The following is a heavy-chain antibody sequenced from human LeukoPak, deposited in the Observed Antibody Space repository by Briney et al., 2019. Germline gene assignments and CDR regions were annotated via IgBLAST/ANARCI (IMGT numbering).Heavy chain of an antibody. CDR1: GFTFSSYA. J-gene: IGHJ4*02. V-gene: IGHV3-30-3*01. CDR3: ARDLAPYYDSSGPYFDY. Sequence: GGSLRLSCAASGFTFSSYAMHWVRQAPGKGLEWVAVISYDGSNKHYADSVKGRFTISRDNSKNTLYLQMNSLRAEDTAVYYCARDLAPYYDSSGPYFDYWGQGTLVTVSS. CDR2: ISYDGSNK. D-gene: IGHD3-22*01.